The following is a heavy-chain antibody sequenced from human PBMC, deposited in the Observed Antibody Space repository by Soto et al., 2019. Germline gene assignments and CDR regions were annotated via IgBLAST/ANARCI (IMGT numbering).Heavy chain of an antibody. J-gene: IGHJ4*02. Sequence: SETLSLTCTVSCGSISSVGYYWSSIRQHLGKGLEWIGYIYYSGSTYYNPSLKSRVTISVDTSKNQFSLKLSSVTAADTAVYYCARSGYSYGPNPLLYWGQGTLVTVS. CDR3: ARSGYSYGPNPLLY. V-gene: IGHV4-31*03. CDR2: IYYSGST. D-gene: IGHD5-18*01. CDR1: CGSISSVGYY.